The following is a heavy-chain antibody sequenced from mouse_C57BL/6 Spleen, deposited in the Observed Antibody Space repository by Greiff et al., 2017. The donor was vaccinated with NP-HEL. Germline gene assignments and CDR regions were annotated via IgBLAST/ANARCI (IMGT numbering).Heavy chain of an antibody. CDR2: IYPGDGDT. CDR1: GYAFSSYW. Sequence: VKLMESGAELVKPGASVKISCKASGYAFSSYWMNWVKQRPGKGLEWIGQIYPGDGDTNYNGKFKGKATLTADKSSSTAYMQLSSLTSEDSAVYFCAREHYYAMDYWGQGTSVTVSS. CDR3: AREHYYAMDY. J-gene: IGHJ4*01. V-gene: IGHV1-80*01.